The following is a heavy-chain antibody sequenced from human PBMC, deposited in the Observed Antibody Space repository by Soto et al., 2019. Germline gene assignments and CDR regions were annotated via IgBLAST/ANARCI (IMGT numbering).Heavy chain of an antibody. CDR1: GFTFSSYA. CDR2: VSSSGGST. J-gene: IGHJ4*02. Sequence: HPGGSLRLSCAASGFTFSSYAMSWVRQAPGKGLEWVSTVSSSGGSTYYADSVKGRFAISRDNFKNTLFLQMNSLRAEDTAVYYCAKTYCSSTSCYPFWGQGSLVTVSS. CDR3: AKTYCSSTSCYPF. V-gene: IGHV3-23*01. D-gene: IGHD2-2*01.